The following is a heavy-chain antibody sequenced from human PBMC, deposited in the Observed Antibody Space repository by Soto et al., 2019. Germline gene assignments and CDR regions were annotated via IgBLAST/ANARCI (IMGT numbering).Heavy chain of an antibody. Sequence: QVQLVESGGGLVNPGGSLRLSCAASGFTFSDYYINWIRQSPGKGLEWISYIGSSSSFSAYADSVKGRFTIARDNARELVYLQMTSLRAEDTSVYYCARANDGNNYAFDSWGQGSLVTVSS. CDR1: GFTFSDYY. CDR3: ARANDGNNYAFDS. V-gene: IGHV3-11*05. CDR2: IGSSSSFS. D-gene: IGHD5-12*01. J-gene: IGHJ4*02.